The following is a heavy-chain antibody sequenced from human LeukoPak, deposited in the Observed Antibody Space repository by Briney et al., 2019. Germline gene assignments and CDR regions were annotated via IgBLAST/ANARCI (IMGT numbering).Heavy chain of an antibody. D-gene: IGHD3-10*01. J-gene: IGHJ4*02. Sequence: GALVKDSCKTSGYTFTRFYVHWVRQAPEHGLGWMGCINLNTGGTNFARKLQGGVTITTDTSITTAYMDLRSLTSDDAAEYYGARGADVDGSGRGDSWGQGTLVIVSS. V-gene: IGHV1-2*02. CDR2: INLNTGGT. CDR3: ARGADVDGSGRGDS. CDR1: GYTFTRFY.